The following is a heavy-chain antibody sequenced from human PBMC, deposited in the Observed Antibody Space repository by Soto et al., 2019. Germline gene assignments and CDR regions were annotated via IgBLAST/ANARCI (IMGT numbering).Heavy chain of an antibody. CDR1: GYIFTSYD. J-gene: IGHJ4*02. CDR2: MNPNSGNT. Sequence: GASVKVSCKAFGYIFTSYDINWVRQATGQGLEWMGWMNPNSGNTGYAQKFQGRVTMTRNTSISTAYMELSSLRSEDTAVYYCAREHSSSWRSDYWGQGTLVTVSS. V-gene: IGHV1-8*01. D-gene: IGHD6-13*01. CDR3: AREHSSSWRSDY.